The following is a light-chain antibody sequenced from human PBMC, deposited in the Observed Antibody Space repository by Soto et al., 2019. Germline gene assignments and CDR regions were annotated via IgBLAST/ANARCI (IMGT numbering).Light chain of an antibody. V-gene: IGKV3-20*01. Sequence: EIVLTQSPGTLSLSPGERATLSCRASQSVTSSYLAWYQQKPGQAPRLLSSGASGRATGSPDRFSGSGCGTDGPRTIGRLEPEGLGGCYCKGYSTSRLTCGGGTKVEIK. CDR2: GAS. CDR1: QSVTSSY. J-gene: IGKJ4*02. CDR3: KGYSTSRLT.